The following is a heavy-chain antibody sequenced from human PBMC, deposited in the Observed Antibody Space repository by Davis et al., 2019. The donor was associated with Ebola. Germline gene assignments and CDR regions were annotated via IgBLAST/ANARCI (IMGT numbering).Heavy chain of an antibody. CDR1: GFTFSSYG. V-gene: IGHV3-33*01. CDR3: ARSVGDCTGGVCYDYYYYGMDV. J-gene: IGHJ6*02. CDR2: IWYDGSNK. Sequence: GGSLRLSCAASGFTFSSYGMHWVRPAPGKGLEWVAVIWYDGSNKYYADSVKGRFTISRDTSKNTLYLQMNSLRAEDTAVYYCARSVGDCTGGVCYDYYYYGMDVWGQGTTVTVSS. D-gene: IGHD2-8*02.